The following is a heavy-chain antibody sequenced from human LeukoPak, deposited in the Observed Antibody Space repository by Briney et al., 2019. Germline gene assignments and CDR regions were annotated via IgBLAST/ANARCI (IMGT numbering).Heavy chain of an antibody. CDR1: GDSITRGSYY. Sequence: PSETLSLTCTVSGDSITRGSYYWSWVRQPAGKGLEWIGRISTSGRTYYNPSLKSRVTISVDTSKNQFSLKLRSVTAADTAVYYCARVTGYDWESSYDYWGQGTLVTVSS. CDR3: ARVTGYDWESSYDY. J-gene: IGHJ4*02. CDR2: ISTSGRT. D-gene: IGHD5-12*01. V-gene: IGHV4-61*02.